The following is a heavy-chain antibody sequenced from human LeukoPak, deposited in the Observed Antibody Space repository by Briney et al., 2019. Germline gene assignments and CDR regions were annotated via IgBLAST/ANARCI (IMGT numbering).Heavy chain of an antibody. CDR1: GFTFSSYA. CDR3: ARVPAGYYFDY. D-gene: IGHD6-25*01. Sequence: GGSLRLSCAASGFTFSSYAVSWVRQAPGKGLEWVSAISGSGGSTYYADSVKGRFTISRDNSKNTLYLQMNSLRAEDTAVYYCARVPAGYYFDYWGQGTLVTVSS. J-gene: IGHJ4*02. CDR2: ISGSGGST. V-gene: IGHV3-23*01.